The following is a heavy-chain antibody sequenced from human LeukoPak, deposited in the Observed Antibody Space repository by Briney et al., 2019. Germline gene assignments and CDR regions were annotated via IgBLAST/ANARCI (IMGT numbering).Heavy chain of an antibody. J-gene: IGHJ5*02. CDR1: GGSLNGHY. D-gene: IGHD3-3*01. CDR2: GSESGGT. Sequence: SETLSLTFAVYGGSLNGHYWSWIRQPPGKGLEWIGEGSESGGTKFNPSLKSRVTISADTSKNQFSLKLNSVTAADTAVYYCAKNGQSGFSFDPWGQGTLVTVSS. CDR3: AKNGQSGFSFDP. V-gene: IGHV4-34*01.